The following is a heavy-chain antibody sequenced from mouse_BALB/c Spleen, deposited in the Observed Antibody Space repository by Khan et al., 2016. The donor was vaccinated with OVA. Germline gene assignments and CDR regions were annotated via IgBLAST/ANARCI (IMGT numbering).Heavy chain of an antibody. Sequence: EVELVESGGGLVQPGGSLKLSCATSGFTFSDYYMYWVRQTPEKRLEWVAYLSNRGTTTYYPDTVRGRFTISRDNAKSTPYLQMSSLESEDTAMYDCAREGDAGGLAYWGQGTLVTVSA. CDR2: LSNRGTTT. CDR3: AREGDAGGLAY. D-gene: IGHD1-1*02. V-gene: IGHV5-12*02. CDR1: GFTFSDYY. J-gene: IGHJ3*01.